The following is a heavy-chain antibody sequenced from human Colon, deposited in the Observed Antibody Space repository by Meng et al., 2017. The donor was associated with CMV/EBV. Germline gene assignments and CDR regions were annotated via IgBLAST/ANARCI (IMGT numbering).Heavy chain of an antibody. J-gene: IGHJ4*02. CDR2: IYYSGRT. V-gene: IGHV4-59*01. CDR1: GGSISTYY. Sequence: SETLSLTCTVSGGSISTYYWSWIRQPPGKGLEWLGDIYYSGRTTYNPALNSRVTISMDTSKKQFSLRLNSVTAADTAVYYCARGSILDYWGQGTLVTVSS. CDR3: ARGSILDY.